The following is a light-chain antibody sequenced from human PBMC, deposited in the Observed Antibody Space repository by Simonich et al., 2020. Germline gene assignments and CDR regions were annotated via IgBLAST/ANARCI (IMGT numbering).Light chain of an antibody. CDR2: FVS. Sequence: QSALTQPASVSGSPGQSIPISCTGTSSDVGGYNYVSWYQQHPGKAPKLMIYFVSNRPSGVSNRFSGSKSGNTASLTISGLQAEDEADYYCSSYTSSSTLVVFGGGTKLTVL. CDR3: SSYTSSSTLVV. CDR1: SSDVGGYNY. J-gene: IGLJ2*01. V-gene: IGLV2-14*03.